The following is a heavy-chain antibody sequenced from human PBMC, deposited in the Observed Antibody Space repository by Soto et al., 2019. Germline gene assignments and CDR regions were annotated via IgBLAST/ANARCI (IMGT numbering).Heavy chain of an antibody. CDR1: GYTFTSYA. V-gene: IGHV1-3*01. CDR3: ARDGAHYYDSSGPPGYYGMDV. CDR2: INAGNGNT. Sequence: GASVKVSCKASGYTFTSYAMHWVRQAPGQRLEWMGWINAGNGNTKYSQKFQGRVTITRDTSASTAYMELSSLRSEDTAVYYCARDGAHYYDSSGPPGYYGMDVWGQGTTVTVSS. D-gene: IGHD3-22*01. J-gene: IGHJ6*02.